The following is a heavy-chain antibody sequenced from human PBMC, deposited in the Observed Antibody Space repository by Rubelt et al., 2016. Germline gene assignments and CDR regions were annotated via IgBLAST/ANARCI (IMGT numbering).Heavy chain of an antibody. V-gene: IGHV4-38-2*02. CDR3: ARDQLAYYSFGSGSYTFDC. D-gene: IGHD3-10*01. Sequence: QVQLQESGPGLVKPSATLSLTCTVSGYSISSGYHWGWIRQPPGKGLEWIGSFSYSGSTYSNPSLQSPVTISVDMSKNHFSLKRSVGTAADTAVYYCARDQLAYYSFGSGSYTFDCWGQGILVTVSS. J-gene: IGHJ4*02. CDR2: FSYSGST. CDR1: GYSISSGYH.